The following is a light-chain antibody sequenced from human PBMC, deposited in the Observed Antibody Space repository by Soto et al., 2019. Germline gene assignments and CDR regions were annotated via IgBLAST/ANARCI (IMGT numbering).Light chain of an antibody. CDR3: QQRSNWPIT. CDR2: GAS. J-gene: IGKJ5*01. Sequence: EIVLTQSPATLSLSPGERATLSCRASQSVSRYLAWYQQKPGQAPRLLIYGASNGATGIPARFSGSGSGTDFTLTISSLEPEDFAVYYCQQRSNWPITFGQGTRLQIK. V-gene: IGKV3-11*01. CDR1: QSVSRY.